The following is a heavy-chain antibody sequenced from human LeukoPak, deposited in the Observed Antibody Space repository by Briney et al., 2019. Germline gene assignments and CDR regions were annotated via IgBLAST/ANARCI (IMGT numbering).Heavy chain of an antibody. V-gene: IGHV4-59*08. D-gene: IGHD4-17*01. CDR3: ARAPGTTFDY. Sequence: PSETLSLTCTVSGGSMSSYYWNWIRQPPGKGLEWIGYIYYSGSTNYNPSLKSRVTILVDTSKNQFSLKLTSVTAADTAVYYCARAPGTTFDYWGHGNMVTVSS. CDR2: IYYSGST. J-gene: IGHJ4*01. CDR1: GGSMSSYY.